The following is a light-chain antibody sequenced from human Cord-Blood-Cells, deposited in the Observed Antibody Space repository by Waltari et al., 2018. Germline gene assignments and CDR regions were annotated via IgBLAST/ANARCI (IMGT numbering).Light chain of an antibody. Sequence: QSPLHQPAFVSGSPWQSVSVSSTGSSRVAACSILVSWYQQHPGKAPKLMIYEVSKRPSGVSNRFSGSKSGNTASLTISGLQAEDEADYYCCSYAGSSTYVFGTGTKVTVL. CDR1: SRVAACSIL. CDR2: EVS. J-gene: IGLJ1*01. V-gene: IGLV2-23*02. CDR3: CSYAGSSTYV.